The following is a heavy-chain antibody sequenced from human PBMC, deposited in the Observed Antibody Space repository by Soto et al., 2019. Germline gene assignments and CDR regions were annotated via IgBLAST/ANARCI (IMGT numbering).Heavy chain of an antibody. D-gene: IGHD6-19*01. J-gene: IGHJ3*02. CDR2: IGTAGDT. CDR3: ARVGYRSGLGDDAFDI. V-gene: IGHV3-13*01. CDR1: GFTFSSYD. Sequence: GGSLRLSCAASGFTFSSYDMHWVRQATGKGLEWVSAIGTAGDTYYPGSVKGRFTISRENAKNSLYLQMNSLRAGDTAVYYCARVGYRSGLGDDAFDIWGQGTMVTVSS.